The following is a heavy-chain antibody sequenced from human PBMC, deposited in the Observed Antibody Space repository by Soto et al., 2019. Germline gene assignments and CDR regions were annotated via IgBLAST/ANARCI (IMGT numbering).Heavy chain of an antibody. CDR3: ARVTLKAGNWFDP. CDR2: INPKSRGT. J-gene: IGHJ5*02. Sequence: ASVRVSCKASGYTFTDYFIHWVRQAPGQGFEWMGWINPKSRGTTYAQKFQGRVTMTRDTSNSTAYMELRGLRSDDTAVYYCARVTLKAGNWFDPWGQGTLVTVSS. CDR1: GYTFTDYF. V-gene: IGHV1-2*02.